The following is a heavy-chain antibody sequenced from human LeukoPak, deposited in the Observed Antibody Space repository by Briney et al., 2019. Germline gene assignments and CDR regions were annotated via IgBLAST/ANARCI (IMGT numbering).Heavy chain of an antibody. CDR3: ARTYDFGRGPPGDAFDN. CDR1: GFTFSSNY. J-gene: IGHJ3*02. Sequence: GGSLRLSCAASGFTFSSNYMSWVRQAPGKGLEWVSVIYSGGSTYYADSVKGRFTISRDNSKNTLYLQMNSLRAEDTAVYYCARTYDFGRGPPGDAFDNWGPGTSVIVSS. V-gene: IGHV3-53*01. D-gene: IGHD3-3*01. CDR2: IYSGGST.